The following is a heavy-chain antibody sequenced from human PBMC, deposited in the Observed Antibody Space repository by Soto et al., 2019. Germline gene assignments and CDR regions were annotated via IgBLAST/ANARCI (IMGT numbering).Heavy chain of an antibody. CDR3: AKRRGHGGHFEY. D-gene: IGHD4-17*01. Sequence: VGSLRLSCASSVFTFSSYAMGWVRQGPGKGLEWVAVVSIGGSTHYADSVRGRFTISRDNSKNTLSLQMNSLTAEDTAVYFCAKRRGHGGHFEYLGQGALVNLSS. CDR1: VFTFSSYA. J-gene: IGHJ4*02. CDR2: VSIGGST. V-gene: IGHV3-23*01.